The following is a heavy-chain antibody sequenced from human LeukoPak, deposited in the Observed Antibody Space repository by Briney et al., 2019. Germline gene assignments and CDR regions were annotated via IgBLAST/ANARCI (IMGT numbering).Heavy chain of an antibody. J-gene: IGHJ3*02. V-gene: IGHV4-30-4*08. CDR2: IYYSGST. CDR1: GGSISSGDYY. CDR3: ARDYYGSGSPLDI. Sequence: SETLSLTCTVSGGSISSGDYYWSWVRQPPGKGLEWIGYIYYSGSTYYNPSLKSRVTISVDTSKNQFSLKLSSVTAADTAVYYCARDYYGSGSPLDIWGQGTMVTVSS. D-gene: IGHD3-10*01.